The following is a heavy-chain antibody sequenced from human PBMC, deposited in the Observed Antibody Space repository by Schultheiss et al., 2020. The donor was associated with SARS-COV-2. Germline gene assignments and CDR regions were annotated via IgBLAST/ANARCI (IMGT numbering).Heavy chain of an antibody. V-gene: IGHV4-59*01. CDR3: ARDPFIAAAGTVGAFDI. Sequence: SQTLSLTCTVSGGSISSYYWSWIRQPPGKGLEWIGYIYYSGSTNYNPSLKSRVTISVDTSKNQFSLKLSSVTAADTAVYYCARDPFIAAAGTVGAFDIWGQGTMVTVSS. CDR2: IYYSGST. J-gene: IGHJ3*02. CDR1: GGSISSYY. D-gene: IGHD6-13*01.